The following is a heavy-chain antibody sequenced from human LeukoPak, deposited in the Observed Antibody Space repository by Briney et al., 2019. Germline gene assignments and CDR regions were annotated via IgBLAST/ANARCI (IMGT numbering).Heavy chain of an antibody. Sequence: ASVKVSCKASGYTFTSYGISWVRQATGQGLEWMGWMNPNSGNTGYAQKFQGRVTMTRNTSISTAYMELSSLRSEDTAVYYCARGQVKRYALPYDILTGYYYYYYMDVWGKGTTVTISS. J-gene: IGHJ6*03. CDR2: MNPNSGNT. CDR1: GYTFTSYG. V-gene: IGHV1-8*02. CDR3: ARGQVKRYALPYDILTGYYYYYYMDV. D-gene: IGHD3-9*01.